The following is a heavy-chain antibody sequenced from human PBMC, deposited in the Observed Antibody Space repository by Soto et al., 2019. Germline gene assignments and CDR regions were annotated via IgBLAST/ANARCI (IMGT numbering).Heavy chain of an antibody. J-gene: IGHJ6*03. V-gene: IGHV4-59*01. CDR3: ARDPHPDFWSGYYDGDYYYYMDV. CDR1: GGSISSYY. Sequence: LSLTCTVSGGSISSYYWSWIRQPPGKGLEWIGYIYYSGSTNYNPSLKSRVTISVGTSKNQFSLKLSSVTAADTAVYYCARDPHPDFWSGYYDGDYYYYMDVWGKGTTVTVSS. CDR2: IYYSGST. D-gene: IGHD3-3*01.